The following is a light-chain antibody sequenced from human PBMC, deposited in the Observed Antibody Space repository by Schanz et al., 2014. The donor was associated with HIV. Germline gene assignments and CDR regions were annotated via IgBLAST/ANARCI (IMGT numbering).Light chain of an antibody. Sequence: EIVLTQSPGTLSLSPGERATLSCRASQSVSSSYLAWYQQKPGQAPRLLISGASSRATGIPDRFSGGESGTDFTLTISRVEPEDYAVYYCQQYGSSPRTFGGGTKVEIK. V-gene: IGKV3-20*01. CDR1: QSVSSSY. J-gene: IGKJ4*01. CDR3: QQYGSSPRT. CDR2: GAS.